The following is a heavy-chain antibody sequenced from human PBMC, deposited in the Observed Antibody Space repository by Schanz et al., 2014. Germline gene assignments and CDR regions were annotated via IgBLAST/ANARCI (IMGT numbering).Heavy chain of an antibody. J-gene: IGHJ4*02. V-gene: IGHV3-7*02. CDR2: IKQDGSEK. D-gene: IGHD3-22*01. CDR3: ARVHHYDPSGWGYFDY. CDR1: GFTFSKYW. Sequence: EVQLVESGGGLVQPGGSLRLSCGGSGFTFSKYWMSWVRQAPGKGLEWVANIKQDGSEKYYVDAVKGRFTISRDNAKNSMYLHMKSLRGEDTAVYYCARVHHYDPSGWGYFDYWGQGALVNVSS.